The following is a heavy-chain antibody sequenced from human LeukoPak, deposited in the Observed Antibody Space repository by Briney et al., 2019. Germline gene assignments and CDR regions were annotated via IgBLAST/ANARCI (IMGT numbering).Heavy chain of an antibody. D-gene: IGHD3-22*01. CDR1: GYTFTDYY. CDR2: IFPSGSNT. CDR3: ARVAYYDSSGNYFDY. J-gene: IGHJ4*02. Sequence: ASVTVSCKTSGYTFTDYYIHWVRQAPGQGLAWMGIIFPSGSNTNYAQRFQGRITMTRDTSTSTVYMELSSLRSEDTAVYYCARVAYYDSSGNYFDYWGQGTLVTVSS. V-gene: IGHV1-46*01.